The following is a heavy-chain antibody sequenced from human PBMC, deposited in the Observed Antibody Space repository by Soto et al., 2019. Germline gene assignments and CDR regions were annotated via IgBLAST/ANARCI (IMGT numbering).Heavy chain of an antibody. Sequence: SQTLLLTCAISGASVSSNSAAWSWVRQSPSRGLEWPGRTYYRSMWFYDYAGSVKGRITINPDTSKNQFSLQLNSVTPDDTAVYYCAGDNSSWPYFDYWGQGNLVTVSS. J-gene: IGHJ4*02. CDR2: TYYRSMWFY. CDR3: AGDNSSWPYFDY. D-gene: IGHD6-13*01. CDR1: GASVSSNSAA. V-gene: IGHV6-1*01.